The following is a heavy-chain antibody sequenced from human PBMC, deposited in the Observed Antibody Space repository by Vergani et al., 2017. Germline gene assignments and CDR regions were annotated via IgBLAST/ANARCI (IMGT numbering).Heavy chain of an antibody. CDR1: GGSISSYY. Sequence: QVQLQESGPGLVKPSETLSLTCTVSGGSISSYYWSWIRQPPGKGLEWIGYIYYSGSTNYNPSLKSRVTISVDTSKNQFSLKLSSVTAADTAVYYCARAHYDFWSGQKNWFDPWGQGTLVTVSS. J-gene: IGHJ5*02. CDR3: ARAHYDFWSGQKNWFDP. D-gene: IGHD3-3*01. V-gene: IGHV4-59*01. CDR2: IYYSGST.